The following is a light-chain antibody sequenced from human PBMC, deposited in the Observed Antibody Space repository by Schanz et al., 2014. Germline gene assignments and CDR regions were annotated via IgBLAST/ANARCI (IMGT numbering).Light chain of an antibody. CDR1: QTVSNN. CDR2: AAS. CDR3: QQRSNWPPVYT. J-gene: IGKJ2*01. Sequence: TVLTQSPGSMSLSPGERATLSCRASQTVSNNLAWYQQKPGQTPRLLIYAASIRATGIPARFSGSASGTDFTLTISSLEPEDFAVYYCQQRSNWPPVYTFGQGTKLEIK. V-gene: IGKV3-11*01.